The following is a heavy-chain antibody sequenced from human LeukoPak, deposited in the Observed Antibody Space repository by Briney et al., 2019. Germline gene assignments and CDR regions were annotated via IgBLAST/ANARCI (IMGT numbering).Heavy chain of an antibody. CDR2: MWYDGSNK. J-gene: IGHJ5*02. Sequence: PGGSLRLSCAASGFTFSSYGMHWVRQAPGKGLEWVAVMWYDGSNKYYADSVKGRFTISRDNSKNTLYLQMNSLRAEDTAVYYCARDKVPAAINWFDPWGQGTLVTVSS. D-gene: IGHD2-2*02. V-gene: IGHV3-33*01. CDR1: GFTFSSYG. CDR3: ARDKVPAAINWFDP.